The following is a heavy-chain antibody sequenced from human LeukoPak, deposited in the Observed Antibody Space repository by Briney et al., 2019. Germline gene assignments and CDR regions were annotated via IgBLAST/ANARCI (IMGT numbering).Heavy chain of an antibody. J-gene: IGHJ4*02. D-gene: IGHD4-11*01. CDR2: INPNSGGT. CDR1: GYIFTDYY. Sequence: GASVKVSCKASGYIFTDYYMHWVRQAPGQELEWMGWINPNSGGTNYAQKFQGRVTMTRDTSISTAYMELSRLRSDDTAVYYCARAWEVTTALDYWGQGTLVTVSS. V-gene: IGHV1-2*02. CDR3: ARAWEVTTALDY.